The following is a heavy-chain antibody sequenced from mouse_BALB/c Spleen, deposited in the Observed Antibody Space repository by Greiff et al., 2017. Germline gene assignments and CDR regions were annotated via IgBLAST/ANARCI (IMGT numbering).Heavy chain of an antibody. D-gene: IGHD2-3*01. CDR2: IWAGGST. V-gene: IGHV2-9*02. Sequence: VKLVESGPGLVAPSQSLSITCTVSGFSLTSYGVHWVRQPPGKGLEWLGVIWAGGSTNYNSALMSRLSISKDNSKSQVFLKMNSLQTDDTAMYYCAAPRNDGYPRGYFDVWGAGTTVTVSS. J-gene: IGHJ1*01. CDR3: AAPRNDGYPRGYFDV. CDR1: GFSLTSYG.